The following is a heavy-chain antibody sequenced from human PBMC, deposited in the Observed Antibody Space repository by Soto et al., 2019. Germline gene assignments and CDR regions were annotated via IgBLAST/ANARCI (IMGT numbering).Heavy chain of an antibody. D-gene: IGHD2-21*02. CDR1: GYTVTSYY. CDR2: INPSGGST. V-gene: IGHV1-46*01. Sequence: ASVKVSCEASGYTVTSYYMHWVRQAPGQGLEWMGIINPSGGSTSYAQKFQGRVTMTRDTSTSTVYMELSSLRSEDTAVYYCARVHYCGRDCYPADYWGQVTLVTVSS. CDR3: ARVHYCGRDCYPADY. J-gene: IGHJ4*02.